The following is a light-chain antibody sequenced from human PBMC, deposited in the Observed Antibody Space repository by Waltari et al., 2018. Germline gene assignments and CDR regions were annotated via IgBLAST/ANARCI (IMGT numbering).Light chain of an antibody. CDR1: QRISSY. J-gene: IGKJ4*01. V-gene: IGKV1-39*01. CDR3: QQSYSTPRLT. CDR2: AAS. Sequence: DIQMTQSPSSLSASVGDRVTITCRASQRISSYLNWYQQKPGKAPKLLLYAASSLQSGVPSRFSGSGSGTDFTLTISSLQPEDFATYYCQQSYSTPRLTFGGGTKVEIK.